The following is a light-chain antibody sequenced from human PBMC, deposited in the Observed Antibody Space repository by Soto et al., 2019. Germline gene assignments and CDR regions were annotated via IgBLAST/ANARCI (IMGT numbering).Light chain of an antibody. V-gene: IGKV1-39*01. J-gene: IGKJ2*01. Sequence: DILMTQSPSSLSASVGDRVTITCRASQSIYSSLNWYHQKPGKAPKLLIYAASNLQSGVPSRFSGSGPGTDFTLSISSLQPEDFATYYCQQSYSAPYTFGQGNKVDIK. CDR1: QSIYSS. CDR2: AAS. CDR3: QQSYSAPYT.